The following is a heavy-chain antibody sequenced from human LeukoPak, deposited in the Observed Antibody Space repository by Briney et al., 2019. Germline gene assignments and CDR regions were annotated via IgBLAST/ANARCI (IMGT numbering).Heavy chain of an antibody. D-gene: IGHD3-22*01. CDR3: GRQDTSGYYFYY. CDR1: GYSFTTNW. J-gene: IGHJ4*02. Sequence: GESLKISCKVSGYSFTTNWIGWVRQMPGKGLEWMGIIYPGDSDIRYSPSLQGQVTISADKSIGIAYLQWSSLKASDTAIYYCGRQDTSGYYFYYWGQGTLVTVSS. CDR2: IYPGDSDI. V-gene: IGHV5-51*01.